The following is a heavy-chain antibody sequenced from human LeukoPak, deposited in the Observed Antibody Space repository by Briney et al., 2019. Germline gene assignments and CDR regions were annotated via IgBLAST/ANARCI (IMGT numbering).Heavy chain of an antibody. J-gene: IGHJ6*03. CDR3: ARVRGQTTYYDFWSGDPYYYYMDV. CDR2: IYTRGST. D-gene: IGHD3-3*01. V-gene: IGHV4-61*02. Sequence: SETLSLTCTVSGGSISSGSYYWSWIRQPAGKGLEWIGRIYTRGSTDYNPSLKSRVTISVDTSKNQFSLKLSSVTAADTAVYYCARVRGQTTYYDFWSGDPYYYYMDVWGKGTTVTVSS. CDR1: GGSISSGSYY.